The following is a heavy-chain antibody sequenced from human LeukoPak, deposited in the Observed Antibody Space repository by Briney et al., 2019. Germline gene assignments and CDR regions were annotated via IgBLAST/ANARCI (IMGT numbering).Heavy chain of an antibody. CDR1: GFTFSNYA. CDR3: ARTRLTTLDYFDY. Sequence: GGSLRLTCAASGFTFSNYAMSWVRQAPGKGLEWVSVIYSGGSTYYADSVKGRFTISRDNSKNTLYLQMNSLRAEDTAVYYCARTRLTTLDYFDYWGQGTLVTVSS. D-gene: IGHD4-23*01. V-gene: IGHV3-53*01. J-gene: IGHJ4*02. CDR2: IYSGGST.